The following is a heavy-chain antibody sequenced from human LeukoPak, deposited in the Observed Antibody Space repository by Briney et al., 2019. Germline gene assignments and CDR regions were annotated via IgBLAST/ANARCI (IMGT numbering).Heavy chain of an antibody. CDR3: AKDHKYGSGSYYNPGYFDY. J-gene: IGHJ4*02. CDR1: GFTFSSYA. Sequence: GGSLRLSCAASGFTFSSYAMSWVRQAPGKGLEWVSAISGSGGSTYYADSVKGRFTISRDNSKNTLYLQMNSLRAEDTAVYYCAKDHKYGSGSYYNPGYFDYWGQGTLVTVSS. D-gene: IGHD3-10*01. CDR2: ISGSGGST. V-gene: IGHV3-23*01.